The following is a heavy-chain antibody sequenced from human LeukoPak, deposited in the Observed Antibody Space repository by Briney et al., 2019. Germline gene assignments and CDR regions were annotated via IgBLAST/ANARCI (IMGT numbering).Heavy chain of an antibody. CDR1: GASISSGTYY. J-gene: IGHJ6*03. Sequence: SETLSLTCTVSGASISSGTYYWSWIRQPAGKGLEWIGYIHYSGSTTYNPSLQSRVSISVDTSKNQFSLRLSSVTAADTAVYYCARDSPIAYGDYGYYHYYMDVWGKGTTVTISS. CDR2: IHYSGST. D-gene: IGHD4-17*01. CDR3: ARDSPIAYGDYGYYHYYMDV. V-gene: IGHV4-61*10.